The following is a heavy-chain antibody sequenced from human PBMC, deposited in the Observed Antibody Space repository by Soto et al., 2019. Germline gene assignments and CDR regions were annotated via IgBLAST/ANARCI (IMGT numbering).Heavy chain of an antibody. CDR3: AKGNGGENIVGALLHY. CDR1: GFTFSSYG. Sequence: QVQLVESGGGVVQPGRSLRLSCAASGFTFSSYGMHWVRQAPGKGLEWVAVISYDGSNKYYADSVKGRFTISRDNSKNTLYLQMNSLRAEDTAVYYCAKGNGGENIVGALLHYWGQGTLVTVSS. V-gene: IGHV3-30*18. CDR2: ISYDGSNK. J-gene: IGHJ4*02. D-gene: IGHD1-26*01.